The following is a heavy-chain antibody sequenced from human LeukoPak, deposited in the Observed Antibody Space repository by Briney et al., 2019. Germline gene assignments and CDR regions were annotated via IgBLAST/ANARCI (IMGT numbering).Heavy chain of an antibody. D-gene: IGHD6-13*01. V-gene: IGHV3-21*01. J-gene: IGHJ4*02. CDR3: ARGGGSSSWNAFDY. CDR2: ISSSSTYI. CDR1: GFTFSSYS. Sequence: GGSLRLSCAASGFTFSSYSMNWVRQAPGKGLEWVSSISSSSTYIYYADSVRGRFTISRDNAKNSLYLQMNSLRAEDTAVYYCARGGGSSSWNAFDYWGQGTPVTVSS.